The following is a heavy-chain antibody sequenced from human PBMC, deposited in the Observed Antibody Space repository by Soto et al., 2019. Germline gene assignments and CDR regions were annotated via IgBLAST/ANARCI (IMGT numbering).Heavy chain of an antibody. CDR1: SGPDRSHN. CDR3: VRQGIDYLHGLVEV. D-gene: IGHD4-17*01. CDR2: VYYTGDT. J-gene: IGHJ6*02. Sequence: QVQLQQSGPRLVKPSETLSLTCTVSSGPDRSHNWGWIRQPPGRGLEWIGYVYYTGDTAYNTSLSSRVSISADTSTNDSSLTLSSVTAADTAVYYCVRQGIDYLHGLVEVWGQGTTVSVSS. V-gene: IGHV4-59*08.